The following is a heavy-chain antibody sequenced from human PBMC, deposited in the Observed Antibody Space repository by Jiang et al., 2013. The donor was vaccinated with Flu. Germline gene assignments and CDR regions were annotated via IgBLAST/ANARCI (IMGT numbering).Heavy chain of an antibody. J-gene: IGHJ4*02. CDR1: GGSISSGSYY. D-gene: IGHD6-19*01. Sequence: GPGLVKPSQTLSLTCTVSGGSISSGSYYWSWIRQPAGKGLEWIGRIYYSGSTYYNPSLKSRVTISVDTSKNQFSLKLSSVTAADTAVYYCARTSIAVAGTDYWGQGTLVTVSS. CDR2: IYYSGST. CDR3: ARTSIAVAGTDY. V-gene: IGHV4-61*02.